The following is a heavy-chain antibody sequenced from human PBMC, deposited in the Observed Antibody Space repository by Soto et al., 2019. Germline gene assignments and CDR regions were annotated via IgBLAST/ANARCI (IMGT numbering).Heavy chain of an antibody. CDR1: GFTFSSYG. Sequence: QVQLVESGGGVVQPGRSLRLSCAASGFTFSSYGMHWVRQAPGKGLEWVAVISYDGSNKYYADSVKGRFTISRDNSKNTLYLQMNSRRAEDTAVYYCAKDRDGMDVWGQGTTVTVSS. J-gene: IGHJ6*02. D-gene: IGHD3-10*01. CDR2: ISYDGSNK. V-gene: IGHV3-30*18. CDR3: AKDRDGMDV.